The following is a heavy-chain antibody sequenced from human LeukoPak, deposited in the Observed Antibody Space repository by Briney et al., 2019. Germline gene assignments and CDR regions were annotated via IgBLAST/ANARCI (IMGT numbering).Heavy chain of an antibody. J-gene: IGHJ4*02. V-gene: IGHV4-4*07. CDR1: GGSISSYY. CDR2: IYTSGST. Sequence: SSETLSLTCTVSGGSISSYYWSWIRQPAGKGLEWIGRIYTSGSTNYNPSLKSRVTMSVDTSKNQFSLKLSSVTAADTAVYYCARAFHCSTTSCYARGLDYWGQGTLVTVSS. D-gene: IGHD2-2*01. CDR3: ARAFHCSTTSCYARGLDY.